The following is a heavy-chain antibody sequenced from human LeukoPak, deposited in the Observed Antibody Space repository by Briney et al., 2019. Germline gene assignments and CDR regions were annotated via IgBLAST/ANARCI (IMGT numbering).Heavy chain of an antibody. Sequence: GESLRLSCAASGFTFSNYAMHWVRQAPGKGLEWVAVISYDGSDKYYADSVKGRFTISRDNSKNTLYVQMNSLRAEDTAVYYCAKDPDYVTPYFYYGMDVWGQGTTVTVSS. CDR1: GFTFSNYA. CDR2: ISYDGSDK. J-gene: IGHJ6*02. CDR3: AKDPDYVTPYFYYGMDV. D-gene: IGHD3-10*02. V-gene: IGHV3-30*18.